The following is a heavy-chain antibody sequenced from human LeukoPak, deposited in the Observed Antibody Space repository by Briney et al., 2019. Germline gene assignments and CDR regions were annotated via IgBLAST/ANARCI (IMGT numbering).Heavy chain of an antibody. CDR3: ATSPCSTTTCLHPSGAFDI. Sequence: GESLKISCQDPGNSFTAYWIAWVRQMPGKGLEWMGIIYTGDSDTRYSPSFRGQVTISADKSTSTAYLRWSSLQASDTAMYYCATSPCSTTTCLHPSGAFDIWGQGTVVTVSS. V-gene: IGHV5-51*01. CDR2: IYTGDSDT. D-gene: IGHD2-2*01. J-gene: IGHJ3*02. CDR1: GNSFTAYW.